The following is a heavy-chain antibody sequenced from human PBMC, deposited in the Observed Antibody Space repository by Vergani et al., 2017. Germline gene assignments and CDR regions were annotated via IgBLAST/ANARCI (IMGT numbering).Heavy chain of an antibody. D-gene: IGHD1-26*01. CDR3: AKRSGDY. V-gene: IGHV3-23*01. CDR2: ISGSGNST. Sequence: EVQLLESGGGLVQPGGSLRLSCAASGFTFTIYAMSWVRQAPGKGLEWVSAISGSGNSTYYADSVKGRFTISRDNSKNTLYLEMNRQGGEDTAIYYCAKRSGDYWGQGTLVTVSS. CDR1: GFTFTIYA. J-gene: IGHJ4*02.